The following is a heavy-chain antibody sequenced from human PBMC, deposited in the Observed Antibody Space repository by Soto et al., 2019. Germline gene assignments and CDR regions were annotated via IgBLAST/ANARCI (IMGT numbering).Heavy chain of an antibody. V-gene: IGHV2-5*02. CDR3: AHSVVAGLGYYFDY. J-gene: IGHJ4*02. Sequence: QITLKESGPTLVKPTQTLTLTCTFSGFSLSTTRVAVGWIRQPPGKAMEWLALIYWDDDKRYSPFLKSRVTITKDTSKNQVVLTMTNMDPVDTATYYCAHSVVAGLGYYFDYWGQGTLGTVSS. CDR1: GFSLSTTRVA. CDR2: IYWDDDK. D-gene: IGHD6-19*01.